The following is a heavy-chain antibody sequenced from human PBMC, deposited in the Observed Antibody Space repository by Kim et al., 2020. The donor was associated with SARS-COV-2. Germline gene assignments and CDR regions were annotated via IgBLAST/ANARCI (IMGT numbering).Heavy chain of an antibody. CDR2: ISHTGDIT. Sequence: GGSLRLSCAGSGFTFSSYGMSWVRQAPGKGLEWVSAISHTGDITDYADSMKGRFTISRDNSKNTLYLQMNSLRADDTALYYCAIRGSNYGAYNYWGQGILVTVSS. CDR3: AIRGSNYGAYNY. V-gene: IGHV3-23*01. J-gene: IGHJ4*02. D-gene: IGHD4-17*01. CDR1: GFTFSSYG.